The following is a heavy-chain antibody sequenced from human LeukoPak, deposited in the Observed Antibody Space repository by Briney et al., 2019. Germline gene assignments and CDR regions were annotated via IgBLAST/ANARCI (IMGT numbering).Heavy chain of an antibody. V-gene: IGHV3-30*04. CDR1: GFTFSSYA. Sequence: PGGSLRLSCAASGFTFSSYAMHWVRQAPGKGLEWVAVISYDGSNKYYADSVKGRLTISRDNSKNTLYLQMNSLRAEDTAVYYCARERQQLVGYYFDYWGQGTLVTVSS. D-gene: IGHD6-13*01. J-gene: IGHJ4*02. CDR2: ISYDGSNK. CDR3: ARERQQLVGYYFDY.